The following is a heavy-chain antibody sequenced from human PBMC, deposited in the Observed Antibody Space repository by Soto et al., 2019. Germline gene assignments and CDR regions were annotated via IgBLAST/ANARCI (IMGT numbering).Heavy chain of an antibody. D-gene: IGHD3-3*01. Sequence: SETLSLTCTVSGGSISSGGYYWSWIRQHPGKGLEWIGYIYYSGSTYYNPSLKSRVTISVDTSKNQFSLKLSSVTAADTAVYYCARWRRYDFWSGYQWETNWFDPWGQGTLVTVSS. CDR2: IYYSGST. V-gene: IGHV4-31*03. J-gene: IGHJ5*02. CDR1: GGSISSGGYY. CDR3: ARWRRYDFWSGYQWETNWFDP.